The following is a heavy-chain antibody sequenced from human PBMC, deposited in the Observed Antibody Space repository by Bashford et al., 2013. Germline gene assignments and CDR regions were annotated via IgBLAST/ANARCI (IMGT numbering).Heavy chain of an antibody. CDR3: ARDFYYVACDY. J-gene: IGHJ4*02. CDR2: INGDGSIT. D-gene: IGHD3-10*02. V-gene: IGHV3-74*01. Sequence: VRQAPGKGLLWVSRINGDGSITNYADSVKGRFTISRDNVKKTLYLQMNSLRPEDTAVYYCARDFYYVACDYWGQGSLVTVSS.